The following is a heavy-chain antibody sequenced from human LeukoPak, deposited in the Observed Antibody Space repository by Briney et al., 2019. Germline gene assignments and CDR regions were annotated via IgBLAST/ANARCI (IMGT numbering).Heavy chain of an antibody. V-gene: IGHV1-18*01. CDR3: AVSFWSGYYPYYYGMDV. D-gene: IGHD3-3*01. CDR2: ISAYNGNT. Sequence: ASVKVSCKASGYTFTSCGISWVRQAPGQGLEWMGWISAYNGNTNYAQKLQGRVTMTTDTSTSTAYMELRSLRSDDTAVYYCAVSFWSGYYPYYYGMDVWGQGTTVTVSS. J-gene: IGHJ6*02. CDR1: GYTFTSCG.